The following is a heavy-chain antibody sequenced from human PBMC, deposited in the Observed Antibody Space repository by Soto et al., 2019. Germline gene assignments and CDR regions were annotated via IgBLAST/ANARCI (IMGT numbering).Heavy chain of an antibody. D-gene: IGHD6-13*01. CDR2: IYYSGST. CDR3: ARAQTPDSSSWYPAFEP. J-gene: IGHJ5*02. V-gene: IGHV4-30-4*01. Sequence: QVQLQESGPGLVKPSQTLSLTCTVSGGSISSGDYYWSWIRQPPGKGLEWIGYIYYSGSTYYNPSLKSRVIISLDTSKNQFSLKLTSVTAADTAVYYCARAQTPDSSSWYPAFEPWGQGTLVTVSS. CDR1: GGSISSGDYY.